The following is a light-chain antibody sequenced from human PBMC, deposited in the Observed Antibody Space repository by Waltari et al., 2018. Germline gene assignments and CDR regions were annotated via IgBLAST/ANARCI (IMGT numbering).Light chain of an antibody. J-gene: IGLJ2*01. V-gene: IGLV1-51*01. CDR2: DNN. Sequence: QSVLTQPPSVSAAPGQKVTISCSGSSSNIGNNYVSWYQHLPGTAPKLLIYDNNKRFSGIPGRFSGSKSGTSATLGITGLQTGDEADYYCGTWDSSLSDVIFGGGTKLTVL. CDR3: GTWDSSLSDVI. CDR1: SSNIGNNY.